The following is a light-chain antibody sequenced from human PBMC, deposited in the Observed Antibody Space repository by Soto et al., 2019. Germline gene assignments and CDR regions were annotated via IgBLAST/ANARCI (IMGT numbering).Light chain of an antibody. CDR3: QQYGSSPVLT. J-gene: IGKJ4*01. CDR2: GAS. V-gene: IGKV3-20*01. Sequence: EIVLTQSPGTLSLSPGERATLSCRASQSVSSSYLAWYQQKPGQAPRLLIYGASSRATGIPDRFSGSGSGTDFTLTISRLEPEDFAVYYCQQYGSSPVLTFGGGTKVEIE. CDR1: QSVSSSY.